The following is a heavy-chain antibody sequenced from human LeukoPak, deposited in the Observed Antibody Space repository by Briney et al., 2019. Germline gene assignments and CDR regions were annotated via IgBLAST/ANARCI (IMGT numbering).Heavy chain of an antibody. Sequence: SETLSLTCTVSGGSISSSSYYWSWIRQPPGKGLEWIGYIYYSGSTNYNPSLKSRVTISVDTSKNQFSLKLSSVTAADTAVYYCARVSLDQLLYRTPDAFDIWGQGTMVTVSS. CDR1: GGSISSSSYY. CDR3: ARVSLDQLLYRTPDAFDI. J-gene: IGHJ3*02. CDR2: IYYSGST. V-gene: IGHV4-61*01. D-gene: IGHD2-2*02.